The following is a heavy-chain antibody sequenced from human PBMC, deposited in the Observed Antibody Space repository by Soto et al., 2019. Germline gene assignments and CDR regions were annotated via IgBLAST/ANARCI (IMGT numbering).Heavy chain of an antibody. CDR1: GFTFSSYA. CDR2: ISYDGSNK. D-gene: IGHD3-3*01. Sequence: QVQLVESGGGVVQPGRSLRLSCAASGFTFSSYAMHWVRQAPGKGLEWVAVISYDGSNKYYADSVKGRFTISRDNSKNTLYLQMNSLRAEDTAVYYCARVGGSGYSKYYYYGMDVWGQGTTVTVSS. J-gene: IGHJ6*02. CDR3: ARVGGSGYSKYYYYGMDV. V-gene: IGHV3-30-3*01.